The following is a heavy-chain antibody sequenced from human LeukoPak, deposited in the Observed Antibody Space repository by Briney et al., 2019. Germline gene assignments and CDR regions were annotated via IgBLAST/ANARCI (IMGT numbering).Heavy chain of an antibody. Sequence: SETLSLTCTVSGGSISSGSYYWSWIRQPAGKGLEWIGRIYTSGSTKYNPSLKSRVTISIDTSKNQFSLKLSSVTATDTAVYYCARDGYSSGWAFDPWGQGTLVTASS. CDR2: IYTSGST. D-gene: IGHD6-19*01. V-gene: IGHV4-61*02. CDR3: ARDGYSSGWAFDP. CDR1: GGSISSGSYY. J-gene: IGHJ5*02.